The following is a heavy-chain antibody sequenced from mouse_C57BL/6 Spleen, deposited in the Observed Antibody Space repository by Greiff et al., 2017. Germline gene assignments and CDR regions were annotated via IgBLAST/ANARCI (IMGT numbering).Heavy chain of an antibody. Sequence: LQESGPELVKPGASVKISCKASGYTFTDYYINWVKQRPGQGLEWIGWIFPGSGSTYYNEKFKGKATLTVDESSSTAYMLLSSLTSEDSAVYFCARGYYYGSSYWFAYWGQGTLVTVSA. V-gene: IGHV1-75*01. CDR1: GYTFTDYY. CDR2: IFPGSGST. D-gene: IGHD1-1*01. J-gene: IGHJ3*01. CDR3: ARGYYYGSSYWFAY.